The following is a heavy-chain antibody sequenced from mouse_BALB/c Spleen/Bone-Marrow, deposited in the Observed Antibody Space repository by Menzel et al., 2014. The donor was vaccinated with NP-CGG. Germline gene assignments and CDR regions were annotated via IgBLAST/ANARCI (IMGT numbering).Heavy chain of an antibody. J-gene: IGHJ4*01. CDR2: ISTYSGNT. V-gene: IGHV1-67*01. D-gene: IGHD2-10*02. CDR1: GYTFTDYA. CDR3: ARSEYGNSYAMDY. Sequence: VKLVESGPELVRPGVSVKISCKGSGYTFTDYAMHWVKQGHAKSLEWIGVISTYSGNTNYNQKFKGKATMTVDKSSSTAYMELARLTSEDSAIYYCARSEYGNSYAMDYWGQGASVTVSS.